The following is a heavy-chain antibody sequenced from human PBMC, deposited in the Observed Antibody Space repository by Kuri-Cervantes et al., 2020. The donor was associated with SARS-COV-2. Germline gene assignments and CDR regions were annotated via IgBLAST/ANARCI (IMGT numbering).Heavy chain of an antibody. V-gene: IGHV1-2*02. CDR2: INPNSGGT. CDR3: ARGFTYYDFWSGYYIRGSLNYYYYYYMDV. Sequence: ASVKVSCKASGYTFTGYYMHWVRQAPGQGLEWMGWINPNSGGTNYAQKFQGRVTMTRNTSISTAYMELSSLRSEDTAVYYCARGFTYYDFWSGYYIRGSLNYYYYYYMDVWGKGTTVTVSS. D-gene: IGHD3-3*01. CDR1: GYTFTGYY. J-gene: IGHJ6*03.